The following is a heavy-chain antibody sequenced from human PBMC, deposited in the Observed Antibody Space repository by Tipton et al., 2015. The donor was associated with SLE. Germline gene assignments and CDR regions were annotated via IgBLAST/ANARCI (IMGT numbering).Heavy chain of an antibody. CDR2: INHSGST. J-gene: IGHJ5*02. CDR1: GGSFSGYY. D-gene: IGHD5-12*01. Sequence: LSLTCAVYGGSFSGYYWSWIRQPPGKGLEWIGEINHSGSTNYNPSLKSRVTISVDTSKNQFSLKLSSVTAADTAVYYCAREGYSGYARRLLWFDPWGQGTLVTVSS. V-gene: IGHV4-34*01. CDR3: AREGYSGYARRLLWFDP.